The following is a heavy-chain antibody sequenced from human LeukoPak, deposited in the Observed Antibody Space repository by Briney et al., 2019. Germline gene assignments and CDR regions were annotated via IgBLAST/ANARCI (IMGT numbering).Heavy chain of an antibody. CDR2: IYYSGST. CDR3: ARTDENYYDSSGPGFDY. Sequence: SETLSLTCAVYGGSFSGYYWSWIRQPPGKGLEWIGSIYYSGSTNYNPSLKSRVTISVDTSKNQFSLKLSSVTAADTAMYYCARTDENYYDSSGPGFDYWGQGTLVTVSS. V-gene: IGHV4-34*01. J-gene: IGHJ4*02. CDR1: GGSFSGYY. D-gene: IGHD3-22*01.